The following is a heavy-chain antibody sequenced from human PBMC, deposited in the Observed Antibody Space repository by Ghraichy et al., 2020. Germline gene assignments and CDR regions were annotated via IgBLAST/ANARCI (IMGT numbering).Heavy chain of an antibody. Sequence: SETLSLTCTVSGGSISSGSYYWSWIRQPAGKGLEWIGRIYTSGSTNYNPSLKSRVTISVDTSKNQFSLKLSSVTAADTAVYYCARDRAYNWNAMDVWGQGTTVTVSS. V-gene: IGHV4-61*02. J-gene: IGHJ6*02. CDR3: ARDRAYNWNAMDV. CDR1: GGSISSGSYY. D-gene: IGHD1-20*01. CDR2: IYTSGST.